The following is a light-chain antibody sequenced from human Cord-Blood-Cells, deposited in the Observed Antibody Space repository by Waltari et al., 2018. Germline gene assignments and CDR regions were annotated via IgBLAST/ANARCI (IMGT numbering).Light chain of an antibody. J-gene: IGKJ2*01. CDR1: QRVSSN. Sequence: DIVMTHSLPTLSLSPGERATLSCGASQRVSSNFAWYQQKLGQAPRLLIYGASTRATGSPARFSGSGSGTEFTLTISSLQSEDFAVYYCQQYNNWPPYTFGQGTKLEIK. CDR2: GAS. V-gene: IGKV3-15*01. CDR3: QQYNNWPPYT.